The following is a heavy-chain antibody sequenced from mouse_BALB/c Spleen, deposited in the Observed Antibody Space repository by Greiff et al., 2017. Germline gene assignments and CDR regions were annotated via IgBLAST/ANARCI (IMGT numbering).Heavy chain of an antibody. CDR1: GFTFSSYG. D-gene: IGHD2-1*01. J-gene: IGHJ1*01. Sequence: EVQRVESGGDLVKPGGSLKLSCAASGFTFSSYGMSWVRQTPDKRLEWVATISSGGSYTYYPDSVKGRFTISRDNAKNTLYLQMSSLKSEDTAMYYCARHNGNWYFDVWGAGTTVTVSS. CDR2: ISSGGSYT. CDR3: ARHNGNWYFDV. V-gene: IGHV5-6*01.